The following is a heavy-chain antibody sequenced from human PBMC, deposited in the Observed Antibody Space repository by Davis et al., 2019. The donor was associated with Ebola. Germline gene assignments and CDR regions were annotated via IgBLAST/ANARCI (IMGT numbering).Heavy chain of an antibody. CDR3: ARDYYYYMDV. J-gene: IGHJ6*03. Sequence: GESLKISCAASGFTFSSYAMSWVRQAPGKGLEWVSAISGSGGSTYYADSVKGRFTISRDNAKNSLYLQMNSLRAEDTAVYYCARDYYYYMDVWGKGTTVTVSS. CDR1: GFTFSSYA. CDR2: ISGSGGST. V-gene: IGHV3-23*01.